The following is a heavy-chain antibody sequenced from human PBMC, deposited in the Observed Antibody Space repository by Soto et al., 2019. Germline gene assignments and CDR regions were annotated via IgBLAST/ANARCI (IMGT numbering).Heavy chain of an antibody. Sequence: PSETLSLTCTVSGGSISSYYWSWIRQPPGKGLEWIGYIYYSGSTNYNPSLKSRVTISVDTSKNQFSLKLSSVTAADTAVYYCARGGYNWNYMAYYYYGMDVWGQGTTVTVSS. D-gene: IGHD1-7*01. CDR2: IYYSGST. CDR1: GGSISSYY. V-gene: IGHV4-59*01. J-gene: IGHJ6*02. CDR3: ARGGYNWNYMAYYYYGMDV.